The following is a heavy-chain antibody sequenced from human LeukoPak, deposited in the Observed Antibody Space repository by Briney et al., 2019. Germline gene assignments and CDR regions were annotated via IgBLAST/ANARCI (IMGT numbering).Heavy chain of an antibody. D-gene: IGHD1-26*01. V-gene: IGHV3-15*01. Sequence: GGSLRLSCAASGFTFSNAWMSWVRQAPGKGLEWVGRIKSKTDGGTTDYAAPVKGRFTISRDDLKNTLYLQMNSLKTEDTAVYYCTTTLWWELSNFQHWGQGTLVTVSS. J-gene: IGHJ1*01. CDR1: GFTFSNAW. CDR2: IKSKTDGGTT. CDR3: TTTLWWELSNFQH.